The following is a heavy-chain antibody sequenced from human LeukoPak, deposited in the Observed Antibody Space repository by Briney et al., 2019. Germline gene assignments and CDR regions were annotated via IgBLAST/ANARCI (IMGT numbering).Heavy chain of an antibody. J-gene: IGHJ6*03. D-gene: IGHD5-18*01. CDR2: ISSSSSYI. CDR1: GFTFSSYS. CDR3: AREDTAMVTYYYYYYMDV. V-gene: IGHV3-21*01. Sequence: GGSLRLSCAASGFTFSSYSMNWVRQAPGKGLEWVSSISSSSSYIYYADSVKGRFTISRDNAKNSLYLQMNSLRAEDTAVYYCAREDTAMVTYYYYYYMDVWGKGTTVTVSS.